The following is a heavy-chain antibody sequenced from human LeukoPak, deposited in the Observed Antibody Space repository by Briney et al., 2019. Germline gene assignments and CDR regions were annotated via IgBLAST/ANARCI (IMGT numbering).Heavy chain of an antibody. CDR2: INHSGST. J-gene: IGHJ5*02. V-gene: IGHV4-34*01. CDR1: GGSFSSYY. Sequence: SETLSLTCAVYGGSFSSYYWSWIRHPPGKGLEWIGEINHSGSTNYNPSLKSRVTISVDTSTNQFSLKVSSVTAADTAMYYCARPVRGPWGQGTLVTVSS. CDR3: ARPVRGP.